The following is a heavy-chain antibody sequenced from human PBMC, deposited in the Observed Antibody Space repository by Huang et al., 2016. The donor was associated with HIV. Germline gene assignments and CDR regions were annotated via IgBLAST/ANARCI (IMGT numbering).Heavy chain of an antibody. Sequence: QVQLVESGGGVVRPGRSLRLACAASGLTFSSAAMNWVRQTPGKGLVWVEVRSYDGRNKNYADSVKCRFTISRDNSKKTLYLQKNSLVAEDTAVYYCAKRLAAAARGFDYWGQGTLVTVSS. CDR3: AKRLAAAARGFDY. J-gene: IGHJ4*02. CDR1: GLTFSSAA. CDR2: RSYDGRNK. D-gene: IGHD6-13*01. V-gene: IGHV3-30-3*02.